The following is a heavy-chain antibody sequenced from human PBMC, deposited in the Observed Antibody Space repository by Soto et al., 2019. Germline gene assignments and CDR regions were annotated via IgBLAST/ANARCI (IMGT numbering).Heavy chain of an antibody. Sequence: GGSHRLSSTASGGNFINYNMNWVRQVTGKGLEWVAHISIGGRSINYADSVKGRFTISRDDSKNTAYLQMNSLKTEDTAVYYCTRPKNELRFYSYNGIDVWGQGTTVTVSS. CDR1: GGNFINYN. V-gene: IGHV3-21*05. CDR3: TRPKNELRFYSYNGIDV. CDR2: ISIGGRSI. J-gene: IGHJ6*02. D-gene: IGHD5-12*01.